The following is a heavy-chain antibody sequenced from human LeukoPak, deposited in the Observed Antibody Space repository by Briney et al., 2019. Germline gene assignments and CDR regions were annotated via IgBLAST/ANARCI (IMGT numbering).Heavy chain of an antibody. CDR2: ISSDGSNT. Sequence: TGGSLRLSCAASGFTFSSYGMHWVRQAPGKGLEWVADISSDGSNTFYGDSVEGRFTISREDSKKTLYLQMSRLTADDTAVYYCAKVRGYCSGGSCYDFDYWGQGALVTVSS. V-gene: IGHV3-30*18. CDR3: AKVRGYCSGGSCYDFDY. D-gene: IGHD2-15*01. J-gene: IGHJ4*02. CDR1: GFTFSSYG.